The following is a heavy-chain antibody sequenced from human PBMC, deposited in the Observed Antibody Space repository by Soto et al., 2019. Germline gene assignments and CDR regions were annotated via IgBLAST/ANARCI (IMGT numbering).Heavy chain of an antibody. CDR3: ARTYSRSWSPFDY. J-gene: IGHJ4*02. CDR2: INHSGST. CDR1: GGSFSGYY. D-gene: IGHD6-13*01. Sequence: QVQLQQWGAGLLKPSETLSLTCAVYGGSFSGYYWSWIRQPPGKGLEWIGEINHSGSTNYNPSLKSRVTISVDTSKNQFSLKLSSVTAADTAVYYCARTYSRSWSPFDYWGQGTLVTVSS. V-gene: IGHV4-34*01.